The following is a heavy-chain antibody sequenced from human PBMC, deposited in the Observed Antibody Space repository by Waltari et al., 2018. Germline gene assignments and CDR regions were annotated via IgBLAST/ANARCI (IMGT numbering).Heavy chain of an antibody. D-gene: IGHD3-16*01. CDR3: ATLGAYLGAFEV. J-gene: IGHJ3*01. CDR1: EFIVTHNY. Sequence: EVQLVETGGALIHPGGSLRLSCAASEFIVTHNYMAWVRQAPGKGLEWVSVIYAGGGSDSADSVRGRFTISRDNSKNTLYLEMNALRPDDTAVYYCATLGAYLGAFEVWGRGTMVTVSS. V-gene: IGHV3-53*02. CDR2: IYAGGGS.